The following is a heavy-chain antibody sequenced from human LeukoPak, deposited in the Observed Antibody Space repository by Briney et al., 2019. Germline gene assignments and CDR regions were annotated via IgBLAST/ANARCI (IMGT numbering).Heavy chain of an antibody. D-gene: IGHD3-10*02. CDR2: IAYDGSVA. CDR1: GFTFRSFA. Sequence: PGRSLRLSCAASGFTFRSFAFRWARQAPDKGLEWVAVIAYDGSVAYVADALKGRFTISRDDSKSTLYLQMNSLRPADTAVYYCARDMLKGAPDYLDHWGQGTLVTVSS. J-gene: IGHJ4*02. CDR3: ARDMLKGAPDYLDH. V-gene: IGHV3-30*04.